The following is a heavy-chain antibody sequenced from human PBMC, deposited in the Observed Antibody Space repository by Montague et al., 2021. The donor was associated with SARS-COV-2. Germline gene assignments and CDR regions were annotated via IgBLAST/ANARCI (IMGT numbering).Heavy chain of an antibody. CDR3: ASVRVMVTAIRGVDV. J-gene: IGHJ3*01. Sequence: SLRLSCAASGFTFSTYWMRWVRQAPGKGLVWVSRISSGGSSISYADSVKGRFTISSDNAKNTLYLQMNSLRDDDTAMYYCASVRVMVTAIRGVDVWGQGTMVTVSS. D-gene: IGHD2-21*02. CDR2: ISSGGSSI. V-gene: IGHV3-74*01. CDR1: GFTFSTYW.